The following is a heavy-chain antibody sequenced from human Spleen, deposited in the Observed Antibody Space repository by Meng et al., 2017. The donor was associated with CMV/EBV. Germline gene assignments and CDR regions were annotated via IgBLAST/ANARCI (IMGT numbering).Heavy chain of an antibody. CDR1: GYTFTGYY. D-gene: IGHD3-9*01. V-gene: IGHV1-69*05. Sequence: SVKVSCKASGYTFTGYYIHWVRQAPGQGLEWMGGIIPMFGTANYAQKFQGRVTMTTDTSTNTAYMELRSLRSDDTAVYYCARVRDILTVQGVRYFDYGGQGTLVTVSS. J-gene: IGHJ4*02. CDR2: IIPMFGTA. CDR3: ARVRDILTVQGVRYFDY.